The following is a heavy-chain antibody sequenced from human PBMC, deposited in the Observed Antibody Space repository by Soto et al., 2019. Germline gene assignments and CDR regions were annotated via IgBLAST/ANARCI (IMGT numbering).Heavy chain of an antibody. J-gene: IGHJ3*02. Sequence: EVQLVESGGGLVQPGGSLRLSCTASGFIVSDTYMNWVRQAPGKGLEWVSVISNRGDTHYADSVRDRFSLSRDIADNTVNLQMNNLRVEDTSVYYCAREPRYCRWGSCSITGDAFDIWGQGTMVNVSS. CDR2: ISNRGDT. V-gene: IGHV3-66*01. CDR1: GFIVSDTY. D-gene: IGHD2-15*01. CDR3: AREPRYCRWGSCSITGDAFDI.